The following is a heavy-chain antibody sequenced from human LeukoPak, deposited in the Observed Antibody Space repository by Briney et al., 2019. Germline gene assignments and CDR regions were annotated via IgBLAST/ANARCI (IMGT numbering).Heavy chain of an antibody. D-gene: IGHD6-13*01. V-gene: IGHV4-4*07. CDR2: IYTSGST. Sequence: SETLSLTCTVSGGSIRTYYWSWVRLPAGKGLEWIGRIYTSGSTNYNPSLKSRVTMSVDTSKNQFSLKLSSVTAADTAVYYCARAGSPGIVAAPFDYWGQGTLVTVSS. J-gene: IGHJ4*02. CDR3: ARAGSPGIVAAPFDY. CDR1: GGSIRTYY.